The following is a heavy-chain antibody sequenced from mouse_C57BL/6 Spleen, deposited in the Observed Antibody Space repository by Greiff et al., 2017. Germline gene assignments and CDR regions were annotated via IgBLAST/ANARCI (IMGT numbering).Heavy chain of an antibody. Sequence: VQLKQPGAELVRPGTSVKLSCKASGYTFTSYWMHWVKQRPGQGLEWIGVIDPSDSYTNYNQKFKGQATFTVDTSSSTAYMQLSSLTSEDAAVYYGARREDSLADWGQGTLVTVSA. V-gene: IGHV1-59*01. CDR2: IDPSDSYT. CDR1: GYTFTSYW. J-gene: IGHJ3*01. CDR3: ARREDSLAD.